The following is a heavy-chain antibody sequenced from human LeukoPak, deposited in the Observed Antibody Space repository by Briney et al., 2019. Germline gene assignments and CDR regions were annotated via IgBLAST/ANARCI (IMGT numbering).Heavy chain of an antibody. CDR1: GFTFSSYR. Sequence: QPGGSLRLSCAASGFTFSSYRMNWVRQAPGKGLEWVSYISSSSSTIYYADSVKGRFTISRDNAKNSLYLQMNSLRAEDTAVYYCARGPGIAAAGFQPWGQGTLVTVSS. CDR3: ARGPGIAAAGFQP. CDR2: ISSSSSTI. D-gene: IGHD6-13*01. J-gene: IGHJ4*02. V-gene: IGHV3-48*01.